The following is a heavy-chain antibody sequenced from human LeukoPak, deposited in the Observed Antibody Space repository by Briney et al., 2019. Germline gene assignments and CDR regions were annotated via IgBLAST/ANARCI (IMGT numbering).Heavy chain of an antibody. Sequence: SQTLSLTCAISGDIVSSNSAAWNWIRQSPSRGLEWLGRTYYRSKWYNDYAVSVKSRITINPDTSKNQFSLQLNSVTPEDTAVYYCARGKWELLSHYWCFDLWGRGTLVTVSS. CDR2: TYYRSKWYN. CDR3: ARGKWELLSHYWCFDL. CDR1: GDIVSSNSAA. V-gene: IGHV6-1*01. J-gene: IGHJ2*01. D-gene: IGHD1-26*01.